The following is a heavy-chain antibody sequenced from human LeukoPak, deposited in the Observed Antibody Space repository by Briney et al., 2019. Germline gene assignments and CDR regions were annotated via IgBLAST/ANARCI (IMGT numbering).Heavy chain of an antibody. CDR1: GFTFSSYG. Sequence: GGSLRLSCAASGFTFSSYGMHWVRQAPGKGLEWVVFIRYDGSNKYYADSVKGRFTISRDNSKNTLYLQMNSLRAEDTAVYYCARARQVAATKYYFDYWGQGTLVTVSS. CDR2: IRYDGSNK. CDR3: ARARQVAATKYYFDY. V-gene: IGHV3-30*02. J-gene: IGHJ4*02. D-gene: IGHD1-26*01.